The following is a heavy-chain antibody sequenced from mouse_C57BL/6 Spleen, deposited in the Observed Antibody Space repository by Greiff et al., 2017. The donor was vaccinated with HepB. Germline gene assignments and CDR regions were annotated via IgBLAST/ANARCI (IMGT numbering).Heavy chain of an antibody. J-gene: IGHJ1*03. D-gene: IGHD1-1*01. CDR2: ISDGGSYT. CDR3: ARIYYYGSGGYFDV. V-gene: IGHV5-4*01. Sequence: EVQRVESGGGLVKPGGSLKLSCAASGFTFSSYAMSWVRQTPEKRLEWVATISDGGSYTYYPDNVKGRFTISRDNAKNNLYLQMSHLKSEDTAMYYCARIYYYGSGGYFDVWGTGTTVTVSS. CDR1: GFTFSSYA.